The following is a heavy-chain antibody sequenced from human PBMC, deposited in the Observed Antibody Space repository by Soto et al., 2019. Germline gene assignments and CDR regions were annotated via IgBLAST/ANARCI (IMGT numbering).Heavy chain of an antibody. J-gene: IGHJ4*02. CDR1: GYTFTSYD. V-gene: IGHV1-8*01. CDR3: VRGRVMITFGVVIVIDY. Sequence: QVQLVQSGAAMKKPGASVKVSCKASGYTFTSYDINWVRQATGQGLEWMGWINPNTGYTDYAQKFQDRVTMTGNTSRTTAYMELGSLRSEDTAVYYCVRGRVMITFGVVIVIDYWGQGSPVTVSS. D-gene: IGHD3-16*02. CDR2: INPNTGYT.